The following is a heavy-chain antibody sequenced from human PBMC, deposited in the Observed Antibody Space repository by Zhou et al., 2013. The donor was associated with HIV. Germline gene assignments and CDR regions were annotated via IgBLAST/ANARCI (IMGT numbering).Heavy chain of an antibody. J-gene: IGHJ2*01. D-gene: IGHD3-3*01. CDR3: ARSHPVLPIFGVADWYFDL. CDR1: GGTFSSYA. CDR2: IIPIFGTA. V-gene: IGHV1-69*05. Sequence: QVQLVQSGAEVKKPGSSVKVSCKASGGTFSSYAISWVRQAPGQGLEWMGGIIPIFGTANYAQKFQGRVTITTDESTSTAYMELSSLRSEDTAVYYCARSHPVLPIFGVADWYFDLWAWHPGHCLL.